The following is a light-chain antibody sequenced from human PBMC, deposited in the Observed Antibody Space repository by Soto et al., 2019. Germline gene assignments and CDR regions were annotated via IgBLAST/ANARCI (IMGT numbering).Light chain of an antibody. J-gene: IGKJ2*01. Sequence: DIQMTQSPSSLSASVGDRVTITCQASQNIGDYLNWYQQKPGEAPKLLIHHASILKIGVSSRFSGSRSGTEFTFSINSLQPQDTGTFYCQQYGDLPRTFGRGTKLEI. V-gene: IGKV1-33*01. CDR1: QNIGDY. CDR3: QQYGDLPRT. CDR2: HAS.